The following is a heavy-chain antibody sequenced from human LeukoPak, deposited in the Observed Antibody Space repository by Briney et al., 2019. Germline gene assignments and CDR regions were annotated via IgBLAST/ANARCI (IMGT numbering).Heavy chain of an antibody. J-gene: IGHJ6*02. CDR2: IYTSGST. CDR1: GGSISSYY. Sequence: PSDTLSLTCTVSGGSISSYYWIWIRQPAGKGLEWIGRIYTSGSTNYNPSLKSRVTMSVDTSKNQFSLKLSSVTAADTAVYYCARESRATIFGVVIRDYYYGMDVWGQGTTVTVSS. D-gene: IGHD3-3*01. CDR3: ARESRATIFGVVIRDYYYGMDV. V-gene: IGHV4-4*07.